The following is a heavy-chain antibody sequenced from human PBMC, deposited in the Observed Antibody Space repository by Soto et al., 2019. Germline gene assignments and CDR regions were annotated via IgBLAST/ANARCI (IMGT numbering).Heavy chain of an antibody. V-gene: IGHV1-18*01. CDR2: IGAYNGDT. Sequence: QVQLVQSVAEVKNPGASVKVSCKASGYSFSSYGISWVRQAPGQGLEWVGWIGAYNGDTNYAQKLQGRVTLTTDTSTSTAYMELTSLRSDDTAMYYCARDRGYRPDTFDIWGQGTMVIVNS. CDR3: ARDRGYRPDTFDI. J-gene: IGHJ3*02. D-gene: IGHD3-10*01. CDR1: GYSFSSYG.